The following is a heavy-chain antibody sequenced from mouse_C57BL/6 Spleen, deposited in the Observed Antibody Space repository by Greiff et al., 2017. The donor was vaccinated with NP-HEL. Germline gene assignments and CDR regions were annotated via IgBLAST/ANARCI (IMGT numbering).Heavy chain of an antibody. CDR3: ASRNYDGFAY. J-gene: IGHJ3*01. CDR2: ISNGGGST. Sequence: EVKLEESGGGLVQPGGSLKLSCAASGFTFSDYYMYWVRQTPEKRLEWVAYISNGGGSTYYPDTVKGRFTISRDNAKNTLYLQMSRLKSEDTAMYYCASRNYDGFAYWGQGTLVTVSA. V-gene: IGHV5-12*01. D-gene: IGHD2-4*01. CDR1: GFTFSDYY.